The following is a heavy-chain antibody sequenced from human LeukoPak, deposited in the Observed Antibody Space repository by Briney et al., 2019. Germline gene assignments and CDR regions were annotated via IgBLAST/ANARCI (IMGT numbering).Heavy chain of an antibody. V-gene: IGHV1-18*01. CDR3: ARGDLNYYDSSGYSFLDY. Sequence: ASVKVSCKASGYTFTSYGISWVRQAPGQGLEWMGWISAYNGNTNYAQKLQGRVTMTTDTSTSTAYMELRSLRSDDTAVYYCARGDLNYYDSSGYSFLDYWGQGTLVTVSS. CDR2: ISAYNGNT. CDR1: GYTFTSYG. J-gene: IGHJ4*02. D-gene: IGHD3-22*01.